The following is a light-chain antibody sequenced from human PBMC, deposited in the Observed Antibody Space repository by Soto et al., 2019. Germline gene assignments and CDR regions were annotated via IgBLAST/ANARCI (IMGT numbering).Light chain of an antibody. J-gene: IGKJ4*01. V-gene: IGKV3-15*01. CDR2: GAS. Sequence: EIVMTQSPAALSVSPGERATLSCRASQSVSSNLAWYQQKPGQAPRLLIYGASTRATGIPARFSGSGSGTEFTLTISSLQSEDFAVYYCQQYYNWPGLTFGGGTKVEIK. CDR1: QSVSSN. CDR3: QQYYNWPGLT.